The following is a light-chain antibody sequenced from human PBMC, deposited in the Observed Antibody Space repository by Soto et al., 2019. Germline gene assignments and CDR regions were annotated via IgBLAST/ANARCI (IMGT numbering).Light chain of an antibody. CDR3: QQFTFSMWT. V-gene: IGKV3-20*01. Sequence: EVVLTQSPGTLSLSPGETATLSCRTSQSVYNNYLAWYQHKPGQAPRLLIHGASSRATDVPDRFSASGSGTDFTLTIRRLEPEGFAVYYCQQFTFSMWTFGQGTRVEV. CDR2: GAS. CDR1: QSVYNNY. J-gene: IGKJ1*01.